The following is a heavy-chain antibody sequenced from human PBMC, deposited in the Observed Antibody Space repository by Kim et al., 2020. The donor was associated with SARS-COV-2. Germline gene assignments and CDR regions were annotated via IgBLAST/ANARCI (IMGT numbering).Heavy chain of an antibody. D-gene: IGHD6-6*01. Sequence: KGRFTISRDNSKTTLYLQMNSLRAEDTAVYYWAKGGGEAARLNYYYYMDVWGKGTTVTVSS. V-gene: IGHV3-30*02. CDR3: AKGGGEAARLNYYYYMDV. J-gene: IGHJ6*03.